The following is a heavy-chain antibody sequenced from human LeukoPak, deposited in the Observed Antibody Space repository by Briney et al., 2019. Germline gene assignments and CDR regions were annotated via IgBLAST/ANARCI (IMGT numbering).Heavy chain of an antibody. D-gene: IGHD4-17*01. CDR3: ARDGSGDYVGDY. CDR2: ISYDGSNK. V-gene: IGHV3-30-3*01. J-gene: IGHJ4*02. Sequence: PGRSLRLSCAASGFTFSSYAVHWVRQAPGQGLEWLAVISYDGSNKYYADSVKGRFTISRDTSKNTLYLQMNSLRAEDTAVYYCARDGSGDYVGDYWGQGTLVTVSS. CDR1: GFTFSSYA.